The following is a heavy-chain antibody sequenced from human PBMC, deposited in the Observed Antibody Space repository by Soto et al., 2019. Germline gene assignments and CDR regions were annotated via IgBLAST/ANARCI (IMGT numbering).Heavy chain of an antibody. Sequence: SVNVSCKSSGGTFSSYSISWVRQAPGQGLECMGWIIPIFGTANYAQKFQGRVTITADESTSTAYMELSSLRSEDTAVYYCASTGYCSSTSCSKDYYYYYGMDVWGQGTTVTVSS. CDR1: GGTFSSYS. CDR2: IIPIFGTA. CDR3: ASTGYCSSTSCSKDYYYYYGMDV. V-gene: IGHV1-69*13. J-gene: IGHJ6*02. D-gene: IGHD2-2*01.